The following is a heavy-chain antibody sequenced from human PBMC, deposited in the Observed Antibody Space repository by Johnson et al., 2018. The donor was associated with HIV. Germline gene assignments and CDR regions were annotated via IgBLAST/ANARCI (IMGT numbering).Heavy chain of an antibody. V-gene: IGHV3-64*01. CDR3: ARDPLENDSIWGQGAFDI. D-gene: IGHD3-16*01. CDR1: GFTFSSYA. CDR2: ITGNGGST. Sequence: VQLVESGGGLVQPGGSLRLSCAASGFTFSSYAINWVCQAPGKGLEYVSGITGNGGSTYYANSVKGRFTISRDNSKNTLYLQMGSLRAEDMAVYYCARDPLENDSIWGQGAFDIWGQGTMVTVSS. J-gene: IGHJ3*02.